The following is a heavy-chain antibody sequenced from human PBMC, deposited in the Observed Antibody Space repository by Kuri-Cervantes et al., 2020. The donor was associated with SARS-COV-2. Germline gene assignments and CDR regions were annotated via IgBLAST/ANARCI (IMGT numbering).Heavy chain of an antibody. CDR2: IRYDGGAE. CDR1: GFTFSRYG. CDR3: VKEANSGWYGGD. J-gene: IGHJ1*01. Sequence: GGSLRLSCAASGFTFSRYGMLWGRQAPGKVLELVAVIRYDGGAEHYKDSVQGRFTISRDNSNNMLYLQMNSLKPEDTAVYYCVKEANSGWYGGDLGQGSLVTVSS. D-gene: IGHD6-13*01. V-gene: IGHV3-30*18.